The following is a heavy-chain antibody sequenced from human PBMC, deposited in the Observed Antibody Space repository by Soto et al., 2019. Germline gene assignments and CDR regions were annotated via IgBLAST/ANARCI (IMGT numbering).Heavy chain of an antibody. J-gene: IGHJ6*02. D-gene: IGHD4-4*01. CDR1: GFTFSSYA. CDR3: ASGDYSDYGMDV. Sequence: GGSLRLSCAASGFTFSSYAMHWVRQAPGKGLEWVAVISYDGSNKYYADSVKGRFTISRDNSKNTLYLQMNSLRAEDTAVYYCASGDYSDYGMDVSGQATTVTVSS. CDR2: ISYDGSNK. V-gene: IGHV3-30-3*01.